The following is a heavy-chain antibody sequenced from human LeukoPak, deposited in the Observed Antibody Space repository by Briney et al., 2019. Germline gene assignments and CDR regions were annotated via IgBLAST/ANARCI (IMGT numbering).Heavy chain of an antibody. CDR3: ARSIVGATLGVYYYYYGMDV. Sequence: SETLSLTCTVSGGSISGSSYYWGWIRQPPGKGLEWIGSIYYSGSTYYNPSLKSRVTISVDTSKNQFSLKLNSVTATDTAVYYCARSIVGATLGVYYYYYGMDVWGQGTTVTVSS. V-gene: IGHV4-39*01. D-gene: IGHD1-26*01. CDR1: GGSISGSSYY. J-gene: IGHJ6*02. CDR2: IYYSGST.